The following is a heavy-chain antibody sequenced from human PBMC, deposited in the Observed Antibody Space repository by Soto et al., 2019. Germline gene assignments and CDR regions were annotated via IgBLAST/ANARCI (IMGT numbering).Heavy chain of an antibody. CDR1: GGSISSYY. CDR2: IYYSGST. Sequence: ETLSLTCTVSGGSISSYYWSWIRQPPGKGLEWIGYIYYSGSTNYNPSLKSRVTISVDTSKNQFSLKLSSVTAADTAVYYCARVYQSIIEAAVNFYGMDVWGQGTTVTVSS. CDR3: ARVYQSIIEAAVNFYGMDV. V-gene: IGHV4-59*01. J-gene: IGHJ6*02. D-gene: IGHD6-13*01.